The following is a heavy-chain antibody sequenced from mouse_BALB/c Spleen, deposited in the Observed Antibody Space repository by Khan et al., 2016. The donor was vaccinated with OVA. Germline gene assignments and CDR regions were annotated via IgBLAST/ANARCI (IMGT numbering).Heavy chain of an antibody. CDR1: GFIFSSYG. CDR3: TRFITTTTGDYYAMDY. CDR2: ISSGGTYT. Sequence: EVELVESGGDLVNPGGSLKLSCAASGFIFSSYGMSWVRQTPDKRLEWVATISSGGTYTYYPDSVKGRFTISRDNTKNTLSLQMSSLKSEDTAMYYCTRFITTTTGDYYAMDYWGQGTSVTVSS. D-gene: IGHD1-2*01. J-gene: IGHJ4*01. V-gene: IGHV5-6*01.